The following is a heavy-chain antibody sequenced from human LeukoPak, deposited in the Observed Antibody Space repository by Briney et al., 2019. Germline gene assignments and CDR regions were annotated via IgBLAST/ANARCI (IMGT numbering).Heavy chain of an antibody. Sequence: PGGSLRLSCVVYGFTFSHHAMHWLRQAPGKGLEWVAVISSDGSSANYAGSVKGRFTISRDDSNLFLHMNSLRPEDTAVYYCARDHRRDIIRVGTFQWGQGTLVIVSS. CDR1: GFTFSHHA. CDR3: ARDHRRDIIRVGTFQ. D-gene: IGHD5-12*01. CDR2: ISSDGSSA. V-gene: IGHV3-30*14. J-gene: IGHJ4*02.